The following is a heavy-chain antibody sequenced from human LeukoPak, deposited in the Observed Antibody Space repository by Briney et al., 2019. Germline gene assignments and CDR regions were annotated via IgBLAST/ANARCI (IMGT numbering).Heavy chain of an antibody. V-gene: IGHV4-61*02. CDR2: IYTSGST. Sequence: PSETLSLTCTVSGGSISSGSYYWSWIRQPAGKGLEWIGRIYTSGSTNYNPSLKSRVTISVDTSKNQFSLKLSSVTAADTAVYYCARRTADGYNPFDYWGQGTLVTVSS. D-gene: IGHD5-24*01. J-gene: IGHJ4*02. CDR3: ARRTADGYNPFDY. CDR1: GGSISSGSYY.